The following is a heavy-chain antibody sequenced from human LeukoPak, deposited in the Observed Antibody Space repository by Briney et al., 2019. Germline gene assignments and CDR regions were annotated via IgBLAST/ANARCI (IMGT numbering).Heavy chain of an antibody. J-gene: IGHJ4*02. CDR1: GFSFSIYG. Sequence: PGGSLRLSCAASGFSFSIYGMSWVRQAPGKGLHWLSAISANGINTYYADSVKGRFTISRDNSKNTLYLHMHSLRSDDTAVYYCARDEDYGIFVNIDYWGQGTLVTVSS. CDR3: ARDEDYGIFVNIDY. CDR2: ISANGINT. V-gene: IGHV3-23*01. D-gene: IGHD4-17*01.